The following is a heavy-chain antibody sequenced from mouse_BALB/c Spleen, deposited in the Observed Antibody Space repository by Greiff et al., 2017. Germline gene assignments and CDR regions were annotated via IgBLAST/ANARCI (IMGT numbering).Heavy chain of an antibody. Sequence: EVQVVESGGGLVKPGGSLKLSCAASGFAFSSYDMSWVRQTPEKRLEWVAYISSGGGSTYYPDTVKGRFTISRDNAKNTLYLQMSSLKSEDTAMYYCARYYRYDVLAMDYWGQGTSVTVSS. CDR2: ISSGGGST. CDR3: ARYYRYDVLAMDY. CDR1: GFAFSSYD. V-gene: IGHV5-12-1*01. D-gene: IGHD2-14*01. J-gene: IGHJ4*01.